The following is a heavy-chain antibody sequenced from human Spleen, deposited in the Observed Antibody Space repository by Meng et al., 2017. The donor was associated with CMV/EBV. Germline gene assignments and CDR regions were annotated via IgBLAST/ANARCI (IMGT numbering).Heavy chain of an antibody. J-gene: IGHJ3*02. Sequence: GGSLRLSCAASGFTFSSYVMGWVRQAPGKGLEWVSVIYSGGSSTYYADSVTGRFTISRDNSKNTLYLQMNSLRAEDTALYYCASPETFCSGGSCSGMAFDIWGQGTMVTVSS. D-gene: IGHD2-15*01. CDR1: GFTFSSYV. V-gene: IGHV3-23*03. CDR2: IYSGGSST. CDR3: ASPETFCSGGSCSGMAFDI.